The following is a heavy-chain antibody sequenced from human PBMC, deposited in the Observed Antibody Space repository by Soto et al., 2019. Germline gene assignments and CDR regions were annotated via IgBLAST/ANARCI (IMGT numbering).Heavy chain of an antibody. CDR3: AKPQVKVGALEY. CDR2: ISGSGGST. Sequence: GGSLRLSCAASGFTFSSYAMSWVRKAPGKGLEWVSAISGSGGSTYYADSVKGRFTISRDNSKNTLYLQMNSLRAEDTAVYYCAKPQVKVGALEYWGQGTLVTVSS. V-gene: IGHV3-23*01. J-gene: IGHJ4*02. CDR1: GFTFSSYA. D-gene: IGHD1-26*01.